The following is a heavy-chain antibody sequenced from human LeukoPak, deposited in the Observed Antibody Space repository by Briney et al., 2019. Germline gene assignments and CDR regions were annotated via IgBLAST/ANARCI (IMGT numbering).Heavy chain of an antibody. J-gene: IGHJ3*02. CDR2: INPNSGST. V-gene: IGHV1-2*02. D-gene: IGHD3-3*01. Sequence: GASVKVSCKASGYTFTGYWMHWVRQGPGQGLEWMGWINPNSGSTNYAHNFQGRVTMTRDTSISTAYMELSSLRSDDTAVYYCARDHGGTTMFVDAFDIWGQGTMVTDSS. CDR1: GYTFTGYW. CDR3: ARDHGGTTMFVDAFDI.